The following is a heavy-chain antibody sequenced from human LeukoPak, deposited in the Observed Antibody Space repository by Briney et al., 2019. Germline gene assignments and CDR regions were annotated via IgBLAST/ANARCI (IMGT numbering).Heavy chain of an antibody. CDR2: ISYDANIGSNK. CDR1: GFTFTSYA. J-gene: IGHJ4*02. V-gene: IGHV3-30-3*01. Sequence: TGGSLRLSCAASGFTFTSYAMSWARQAPGKGLEWVALISYDANIGSNKYYADSVKGRFTISRDNSKNTLYLQMNSLRAEDTAVYYCARDGGYDFWSGYYQDYWGQGTLVTVSS. D-gene: IGHD3-3*01. CDR3: ARDGGYDFWSGYYQDY.